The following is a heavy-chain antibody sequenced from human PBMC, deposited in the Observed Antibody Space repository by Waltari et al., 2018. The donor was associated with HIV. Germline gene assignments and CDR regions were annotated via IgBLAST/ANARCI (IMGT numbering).Heavy chain of an antibody. CDR2: SKYWGSIK. V-gene: IGHV3-30*04. J-gene: IGHJ3*02. CDR3: AGDHNLGGGPGGGGAFDI. CDR1: GFTFSSYA. D-gene: IGHD3-16*01. Sequence: QVQLVESGGGVVQSGRSLRLSCAASGFTFSSYAMHWVRQAPGRGLGGGSISKYWGSIKLYAASVKGRLTIPRENSKNSLYLKMNILRAGDTAVFFCAGDHNLGGGPGGGGAFDIWGQGTMVTVSS.